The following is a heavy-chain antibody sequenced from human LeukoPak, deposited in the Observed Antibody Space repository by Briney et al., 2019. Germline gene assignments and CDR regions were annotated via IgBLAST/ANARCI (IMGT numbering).Heavy chain of an antibody. CDR1: GFTFSGYW. V-gene: IGHV3-7*04. CDR3: ARGRGLDY. J-gene: IGHJ4*02. D-gene: IGHD3-16*01. Sequence: PGGSLRLSCAASGFTFSGYWMSWVRQAPGKGLEWVANIKQDGSEKNYVDSVKGRFTISRDNAQDSLYLQMNSLRAEDTAVYYCARGRGLDYWGQGTLVTVS. CDR2: IKQDGSEK.